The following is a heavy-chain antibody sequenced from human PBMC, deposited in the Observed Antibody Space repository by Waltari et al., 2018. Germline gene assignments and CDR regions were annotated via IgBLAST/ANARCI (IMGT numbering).Heavy chain of an antibody. D-gene: IGHD3-10*02. V-gene: IGHV3-30*02. Sequence: QVQLVESGGGVVQPGGSLRLSCAVSSFTVDTFGLHWVRQAPGEGLEWVEFIRSDESGMNYAESAKGRFTISRDKSRDNSKSILYLQMNSLRLGAAALYYCAEDLFSWGQGTLVTVSS. J-gene: IGHJ4*02. CDR3: AEDLFS. CDR2: IRSDESGM. CDR1: SFTVDTFG.